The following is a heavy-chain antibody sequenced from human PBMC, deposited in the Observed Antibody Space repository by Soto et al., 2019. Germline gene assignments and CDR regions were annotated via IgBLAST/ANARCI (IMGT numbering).Heavy chain of an antibody. CDR3: ARGQRFSDWFDP. CDR2: IYSSGST. Sequence: SETLSLTGTIGRGAIVSHYWTWIRQPEVTGLAWIGRIYSSGSTQYNPSLQSRVTMSRDTSKNQFSLRLESVTAADTALYYCARGQRFSDWFDPWGQGTLVTVSS. V-gene: IGHV4-4*07. D-gene: IGHD3-3*01. J-gene: IGHJ5*02. CDR1: RGAIVSHY.